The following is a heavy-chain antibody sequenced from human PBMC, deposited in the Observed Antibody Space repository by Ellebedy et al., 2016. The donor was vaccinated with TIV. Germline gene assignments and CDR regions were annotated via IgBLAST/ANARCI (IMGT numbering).Heavy chain of an antibody. J-gene: IGHJ3*02. D-gene: IGHD3-3*02. V-gene: IGHV3-23*01. CDR3: AKISPTHRGAFDI. CDR2: FGGRSTTT. Sequence: GGSLRLXXEASGFTFSSYAMSWLRQAPGKGLEWVSVFGGRSTTTYYADSVKGRFTISRDNSKNTLILQMNSLRGDDTARYYCAKISPTHRGAFDIWGQGTMVTVSS. CDR1: GFTFSSYA.